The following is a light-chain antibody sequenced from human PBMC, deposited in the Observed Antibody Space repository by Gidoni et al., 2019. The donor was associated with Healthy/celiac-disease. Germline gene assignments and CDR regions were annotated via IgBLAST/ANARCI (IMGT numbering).Light chain of an antibody. Sequence: DIQMTQSPSTLSASAGDRVTITCRASQSISSWLAWYQQKPGKAPKLLIYDASSLESGVPSRFSGSGSGTEFTLTISSLQPDDFATYYCQQYNSYSPEYTFGQGTKLEIK. CDR1: QSISSW. CDR3: QQYNSYSPEYT. J-gene: IGKJ2*01. CDR2: DAS. V-gene: IGKV1-5*01.